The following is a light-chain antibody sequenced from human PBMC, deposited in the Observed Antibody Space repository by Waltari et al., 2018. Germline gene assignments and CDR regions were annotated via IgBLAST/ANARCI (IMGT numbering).Light chain of an antibody. CDR1: QGISSY. CDR3: QQLNSYPPA. Sequence: DIQLTQSPHFRSASGGDGVTITCRASQGISSYLAWYQQKPGKAPKLLIYAASTLQSGVPSRFSGSGSGTEFTLTISSLQPEDFATYYCQQLNSYPPAFGGGTKVEIK. CDR2: AAS. J-gene: IGKJ4*01. V-gene: IGKV1-9*01.